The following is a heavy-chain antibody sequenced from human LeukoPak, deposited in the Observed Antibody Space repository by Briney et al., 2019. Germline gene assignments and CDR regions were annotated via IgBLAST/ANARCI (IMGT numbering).Heavy chain of an antibody. CDR3: ASDGGPFDH. CDR2: IKQHGTEK. J-gene: IGHJ4*02. D-gene: IGHD3-16*01. CDR1: GFTFSSYS. Sequence: PGGSLRLSCAASGFTFSSYSMSWVRQAPGKGLEWVANIKQHGTEKYYVDSVKGRFTISRDDAKKSVYLQMNSLRAEDTAVYYCASDGGPFDHWGQGILVTVAS. V-gene: IGHV3-7*01.